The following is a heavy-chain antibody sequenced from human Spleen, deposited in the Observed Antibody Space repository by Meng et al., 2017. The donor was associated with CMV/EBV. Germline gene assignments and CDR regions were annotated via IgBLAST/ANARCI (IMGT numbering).Heavy chain of an antibody. CDR2: INSDGSST. J-gene: IGHJ4*02. CDR3: AIGEYCSSTSCQLRPFDY. CDR1: TFSSDW. V-gene: IGHV3-74*01. Sequence: TFSSDWMNGVRQAPGKGLVWVSRINSDGSSTSYADSVKGRFTISRDNAKNTLYLQMNSLRAEDTAVYYCAIGEYCSSTSCQLRPFDYWGQGTLVTVSS. D-gene: IGHD2-2*01.